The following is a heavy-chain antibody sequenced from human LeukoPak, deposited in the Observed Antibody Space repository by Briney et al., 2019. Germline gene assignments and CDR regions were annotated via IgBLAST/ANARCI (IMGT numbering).Heavy chain of an antibody. V-gene: IGHV3-7*04. CDR3: ARGGLYGDYYFDY. Sequence: GGSLKLSCAASGFTFTSYWMTWARQAPGKGLEWVANTKHDGSERYYVDSVKGRFTISRDNVKNSLFLQMDSLRAEDTAVYYCARGGLYGDYYFDYWGQGTLVTVTS. J-gene: IGHJ4*02. CDR2: TKHDGSER. CDR1: GFTFTSYW. D-gene: IGHD2-21*02.